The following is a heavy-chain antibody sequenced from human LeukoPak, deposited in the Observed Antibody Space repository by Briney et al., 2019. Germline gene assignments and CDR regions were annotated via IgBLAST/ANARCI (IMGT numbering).Heavy chain of an antibody. Sequence: SETLSLTCTVSGGSISSSSYHWGWIRQPPGQGLEWIGSIYFSGTTFYNPSLKSRVTISVDTSKNQFSLKVSSVTAADTVVYYAAESIRYTSGGYDYWGQGTLVTVSS. V-gene: IGHV4-39*01. J-gene: IGHJ4*02. CDR1: GGSISSSSYH. CDR2: IYFSGTT. CDR3: AESIRYTSGGYDY. D-gene: IGHD6-19*01.